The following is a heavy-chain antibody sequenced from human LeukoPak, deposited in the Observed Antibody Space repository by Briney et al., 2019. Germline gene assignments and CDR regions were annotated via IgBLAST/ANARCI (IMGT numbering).Heavy chain of an antibody. D-gene: IGHD4-23*01. V-gene: IGHV1-46*01. Sequence: ASVKVSCKASGYTFTSYYMHWVRQAPGQGLEWMGIINPCGGSTSYAQKFQGRVIMTRDTSTSTVYMELSSLRSEDTAVYYCARSYGGNSGATITDYYYYYMDVWGKGTTVTVSS. CDR2: INPCGGST. CDR1: GYTFTSYY. CDR3: ARSYGGNSGATITDYYYYYMDV. J-gene: IGHJ6*03.